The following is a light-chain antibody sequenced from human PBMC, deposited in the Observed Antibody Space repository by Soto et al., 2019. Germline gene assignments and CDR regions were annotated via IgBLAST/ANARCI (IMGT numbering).Light chain of an antibody. CDR1: QGIGFY. V-gene: IGKV1-9*01. CDR2: AAS. J-gene: IGKJ3*01. CDR3: QLVNSYPPLT. Sequence: IQLTQSPSSMSASVGDRVTISCRASQGIGFYLAWYQQKPGNAPKLLIYAASTLQSGVPSRFSGSGSGTNFTLTISSLQPEDFATYSWQLVNSYPPLTFGPGTKVDIK.